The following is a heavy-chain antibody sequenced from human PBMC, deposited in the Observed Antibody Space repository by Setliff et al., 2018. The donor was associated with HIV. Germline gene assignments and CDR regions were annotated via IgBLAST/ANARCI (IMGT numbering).Heavy chain of an antibody. CDR3: VRVSAFIMSPSFYYYGMDV. V-gene: IGHV4-34*01. D-gene: IGHD3-10*01. CDR2: IDYTGNT. J-gene: IGHJ6*02. Sequence: PSETLSLTCAVYGGAFTGRYWGWVRQPPGKGLEWIGEIDYTGNTNHNPSLKSRVSTSVDMSKEQFSLKLKSVTAAATAVYYCVRVSAFIMSPSFYYYGMDVWGQGTTVTVSS. CDR1: GGAFTGRY.